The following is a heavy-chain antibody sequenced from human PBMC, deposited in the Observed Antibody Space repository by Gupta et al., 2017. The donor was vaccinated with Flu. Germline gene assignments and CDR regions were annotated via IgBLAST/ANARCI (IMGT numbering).Heavy chain of an antibody. CDR1: GVIFSSSA. V-gene: IGHV1-69*01. CDR2: ISPIFGTT. Sequence: QVQLVQSGAEVKKPGSSVKVSCKPSGVIFSSSAINWVRQAPGQGLEWVGGISPIFGTTNYEQKFHGRVTMTADASTNTVYMNLRGLRSEDTAVYYCARAKGNYLPDAFDLWGLGTMVTVSS. D-gene: IGHD3-10*01. J-gene: IGHJ3*01. CDR3: ARAKGNYLPDAFDL.